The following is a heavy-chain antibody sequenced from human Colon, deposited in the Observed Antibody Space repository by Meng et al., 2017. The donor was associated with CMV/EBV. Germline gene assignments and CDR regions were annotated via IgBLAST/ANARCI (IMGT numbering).Heavy chain of an antibody. J-gene: IGHJ4*02. CDR1: GGSISSSSYY. D-gene: IGHD1-14*01. CDR2: FYYSGTT. V-gene: IGHV4-39*07. Sequence: GSLRLSCTVSGGSISSSSYYWGWIRQPPGKGLEWIGSFYYSGTTYYNPFLESRVTISIDLSKNQFSLKLKNLTAADTAVYYCARELPRAQWGQGILVTVSS. CDR3: ARELPRAQ.